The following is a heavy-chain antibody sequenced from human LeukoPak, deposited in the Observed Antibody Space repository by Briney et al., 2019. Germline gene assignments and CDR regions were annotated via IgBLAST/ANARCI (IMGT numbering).Heavy chain of an antibody. V-gene: IGHV4-59*12. D-gene: IGHD6-19*01. J-gene: IGHJ3*02. Sequence: SETLSLTCTVSGGSISSYYWSWIRQPPGKGLEWIGYISYSGSTSYNPSLKSGVTISVDTSKNQFSLKLNSVPAADTAVYYCARVALAGAFDIWGQGTMVTVSS. CDR2: ISYSGST. CDR1: GGSISSYY. CDR3: ARVALAGAFDI.